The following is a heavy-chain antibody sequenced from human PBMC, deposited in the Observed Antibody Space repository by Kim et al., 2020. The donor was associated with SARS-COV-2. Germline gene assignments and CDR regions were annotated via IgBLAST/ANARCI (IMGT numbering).Heavy chain of an antibody. CDR2: IKKDGSEK. CDR3: ARSYYDFWSGYYTGTFDI. Sequence: GGSLRLSCAASGFTFSSYWMSWVRQAPGKGLEWVANIKKDGSEKYYADSVKGRFTISRDNAKNSLYLQMNSLRAEDTAVYYCARSYYDFWSGYYTGTFDIWGQRTMVSVSS. J-gene: IGHJ3*02. CDR1: GFTFSSYW. V-gene: IGHV3-7*01. D-gene: IGHD3-3*01.